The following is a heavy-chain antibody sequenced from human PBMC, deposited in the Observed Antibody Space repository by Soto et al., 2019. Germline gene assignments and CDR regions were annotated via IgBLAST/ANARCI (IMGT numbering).Heavy chain of an antibody. J-gene: IGHJ4*02. D-gene: IGHD5-12*01. CDR3: ATSAEMATISYFDY. Sequence: GASVKVSCKASGYTFTGYYMHLVRQAPGQGLEWMGWINPNSGGTNYAQKFQGWVTMTRDTSINTAYMELSRLRSDDTAVYYCATSAEMATISYFDYWGQGTLVTVSS. CDR2: INPNSGGT. V-gene: IGHV1-2*04. CDR1: GYTFTGYY.